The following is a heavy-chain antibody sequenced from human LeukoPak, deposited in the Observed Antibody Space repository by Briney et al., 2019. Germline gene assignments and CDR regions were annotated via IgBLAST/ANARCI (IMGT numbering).Heavy chain of an antibody. V-gene: IGHV4-34*01. Sequence: PSETLSLTCAVYGGSFSGYYWSWIRQPPGKGLEWIGEINHSGSTNYNPSLKSRVTISVDTSKNQFSLKLSSVTAADTAVYYCARASYLVGATSSGYFQHWGQGTLVTVSS. CDR2: INHSGST. D-gene: IGHD1-26*01. CDR3: ARASYLVGATSSGYFQH. CDR1: GGSFSGYY. J-gene: IGHJ1*01.